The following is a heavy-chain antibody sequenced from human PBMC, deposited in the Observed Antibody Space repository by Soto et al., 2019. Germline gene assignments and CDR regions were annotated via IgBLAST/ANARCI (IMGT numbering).Heavy chain of an antibody. V-gene: IGHV1-46*01. D-gene: IGHD3-3*01. J-gene: IGHJ6*02. CDR2: INPSGGST. Sequence: ASVKVSCKASGYTFTSHYMHWVRQAPGQGLEWMGIINPSGGSTSYAQKFQGRVTMTRDTSTSTVYMELSSLRSEDTAVYYCAREISSIGDYYYYYIMDVWGQGTTVTVSS. CDR1: GYTFTSHY. CDR3: AREISSIGDYYYYYIMDV.